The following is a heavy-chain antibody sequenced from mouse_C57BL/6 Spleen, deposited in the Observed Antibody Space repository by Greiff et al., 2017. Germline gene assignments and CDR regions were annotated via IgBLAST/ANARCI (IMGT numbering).Heavy chain of an antibody. J-gene: IGHJ1*03. D-gene: IGHD1-1*01. CDR1: GFSLTSYG. Sequence: VQGVESGPGLVQPSQSLSITCTVSGFSLTSYGVHWVRQSPGKGLEWLGVIWSGGSTDYNAAFISRLSISKDNSKSQVFFKMNSLQADDTAIYYCARNLDYGSSPHWYFDVWGTGTTVTVSS. V-gene: IGHV2-2*01. CDR2: IWSGGST. CDR3: ARNLDYGSSPHWYFDV.